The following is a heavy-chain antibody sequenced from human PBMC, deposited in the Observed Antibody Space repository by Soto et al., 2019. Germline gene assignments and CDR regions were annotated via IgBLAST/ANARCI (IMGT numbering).Heavy chain of an antibody. CDR3: ARLMGTSFDL. CDR2: IEGSGTIT. D-gene: IGHD2-8*01. V-gene: IGHV3-23*01. J-gene: IGHJ5*02. Sequence: PGGSLRLSCAASGFMFSTTDMSWVRQAPGKGLEWVTTIEGSGTITYYADSVRGRFTISRDNSKNTVFLQMNSLKTEDTAVYFCARLMGTSFDLWGQGTLVTVSS. CDR1: GFMFSTTD.